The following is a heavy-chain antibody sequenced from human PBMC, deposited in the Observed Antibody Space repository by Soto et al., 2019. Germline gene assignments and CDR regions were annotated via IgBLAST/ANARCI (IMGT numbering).Heavy chain of an antibody. J-gene: IGHJ4*02. CDR3: ARVPGGRGSYWRVERPDYTDY. CDR2: ISYDGSNK. CDR1: GFTFSSYA. Sequence: GESLKISCAASGFTFSSYAMHWVRQAPGKGLEWVAVISYDGSNKYYADSVKGRFTISRDNSKNTLYLQMNSLRVEDTALYYCARVPGGRGSYWRVERPDYTDYWGQGTLVTVSS. V-gene: IGHV3-30-3*01. D-gene: IGHD1-26*01.